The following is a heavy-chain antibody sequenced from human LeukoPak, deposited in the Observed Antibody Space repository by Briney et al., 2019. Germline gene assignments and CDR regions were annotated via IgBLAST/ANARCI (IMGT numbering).Heavy chain of an antibody. CDR2: IHYSGST. CDR3: AREEAYRGYSYGFDY. V-gene: IGHV4-61*01. D-gene: IGHD5-18*01. Sequence: SETLSLTCTVSGGSVSSGSYYWSWIRQPPGKGLEWIGYIHYSGSTNYNPSLKSRVTISVDTSKNQSSLKLSSVTAADTAVYYCAREEAYRGYSYGFDYWGQGTLVTVSS. J-gene: IGHJ4*02. CDR1: GGSVSSGSYY.